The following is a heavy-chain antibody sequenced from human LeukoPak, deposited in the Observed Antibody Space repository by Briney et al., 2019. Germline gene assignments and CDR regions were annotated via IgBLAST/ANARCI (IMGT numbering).Heavy chain of an antibody. D-gene: IGHD2-15*01. CDR3: AKAPVTSCRGAFCYPFDY. V-gene: IGHV3-23*01. CDR2: MSSSDDGR. J-gene: IGHJ4*02. Sequence: GGSLRLSCEASGFTFSTYGMSWVRQAPGKGLEWVSSMSSSDDGRYYAASVRGRFTISRDTSRSTLYLQMSSLRAEDAAVYYCAKAPVTSCRGAFCYPFDYWGQGTLVTVSS. CDR1: GFTFSTYG.